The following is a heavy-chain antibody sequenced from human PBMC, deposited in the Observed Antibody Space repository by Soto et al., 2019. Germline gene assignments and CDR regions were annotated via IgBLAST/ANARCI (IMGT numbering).Heavy chain of an antibody. D-gene: IGHD1-26*01. V-gene: IGHV4-59*13. CDR2: TSYTGNN. CDR1: VGSMTSDH. Sequence: SETVSRTCMGSVGSMTSDHWSLVLRLPGEGLECVSYTSYTGNNNYNPSLKSRVTISLDTSKNQLYIKLNSMTAPDTAVYYCAREMHAGFTHYFDPAGQRTLVNVS. CDR3: AREMHAGFTHYFDP. J-gene: IGHJ5*02.